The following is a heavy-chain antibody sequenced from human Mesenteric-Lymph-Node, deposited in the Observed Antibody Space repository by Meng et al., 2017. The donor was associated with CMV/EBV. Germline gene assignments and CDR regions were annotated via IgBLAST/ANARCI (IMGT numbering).Heavy chain of an antibody. CDR3: ARGGATMLGHYGMDV. D-gene: IGHD3-10*02. Sequence: ASVKVSCKASGYTLTNYGITWVRQAPGQGLEWMGWINTYNGNTNYAQKLQGRVTMTTDTSTSTAYMELRSLRSDDTAVYYCARGGATMLGHYGMDVWGQGTTVTVSS. CDR1: GYTLTNYG. J-gene: IGHJ6*02. V-gene: IGHV1-18*01. CDR2: INTYNGNT.